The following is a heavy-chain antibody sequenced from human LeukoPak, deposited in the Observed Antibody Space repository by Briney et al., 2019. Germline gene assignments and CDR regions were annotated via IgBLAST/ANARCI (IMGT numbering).Heavy chain of an antibody. CDR2: IYHSGST. V-gene: IGHV4-30-2*01. D-gene: IGHD3-10*01. CDR3: ARDSGSSGSDY. J-gene: IGHJ4*02. CDR1: GGSISSGGYS. Sequence: SQTLSLTCAAYGGSISSGGYSWSWIRQPPGKGLEWIGYIYHSGSTYYNPSLKSRVTISVDRSKNQFSLKLSSVTAADTAVYYCARDSGSSGSDYWGQGTLVTVSS.